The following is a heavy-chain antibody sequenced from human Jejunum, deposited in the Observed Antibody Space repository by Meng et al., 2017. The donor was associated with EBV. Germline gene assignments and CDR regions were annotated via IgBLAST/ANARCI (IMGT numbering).Heavy chain of an antibody. Sequence: QLQLQVSGLGLVKPSETLSLTCTVSGGSISSSSSYWGWICQPPGKGLEWIGTYYNSGSTYYNPSLKSRVTISVDTSKNQFSLKLISVTAADTAAYYCARQGPSGRTFDYWGQGTLVTVSS. D-gene: IGHD1-26*01. J-gene: IGHJ4*02. CDR3: ARQGPSGRTFDY. CDR2: YYNSGST. CDR1: GGSISSSSSY. V-gene: IGHV4-39*01.